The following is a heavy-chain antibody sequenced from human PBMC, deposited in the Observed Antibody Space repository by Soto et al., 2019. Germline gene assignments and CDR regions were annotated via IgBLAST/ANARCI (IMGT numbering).Heavy chain of an antibody. CDR2: INPNTETP. CDR1: GYNFNSHS. V-gene: IGHV7-4-1*01. CDR3: ARDRASWSCDY. D-gene: IGHD1-26*01. Sequence: QVQLVQSGSESMQPGASVKVSCKGSGYNFNSHSINWLRQAPGQGLEWMGWINPNTETPTYEQGFTGRFVFSVDNSVSTVHLQIFSLKADDSAVYYCARDRASWSCDYCGQGTLVTVSS. J-gene: IGHJ4*02.